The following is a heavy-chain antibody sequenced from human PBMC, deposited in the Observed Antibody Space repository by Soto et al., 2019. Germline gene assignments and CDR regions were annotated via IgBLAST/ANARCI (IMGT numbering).Heavy chain of an antibody. V-gene: IGHV1-69*06. CDR3: ARLYGDYVYYGMDV. CDR1: GGTFSSYA. J-gene: IGHJ6*02. CDR2: IIPIFGTA. D-gene: IGHD4-17*01. Sequence: ASVKVSCKASGGTFSSYAISWVRQAPGQGLEWVGGIIPIFGTANYAQKFQGRVTITADKSTSTAYMELSSLRSEDTAMYYCARLYGDYVYYGMDVWGQGTTVTVSS.